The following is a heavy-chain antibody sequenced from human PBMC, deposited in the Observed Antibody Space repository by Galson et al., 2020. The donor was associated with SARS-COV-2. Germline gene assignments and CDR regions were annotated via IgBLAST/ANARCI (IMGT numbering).Heavy chain of an antibody. CDR2: INPTGGT. CDR3: AREPLPEIAAPGTGDDAFDI. J-gene: IGHJ3*02. D-gene: IGHD6-13*01. CDR1: GYTFTSYE. V-gene: IGHV1-46*01. Sequence: ASVKVSCKASGYTFTSYELHWVRQAPGQGLEWMGIINPTGGTDYAQKFQGRISMTRDTSTSTVFMELSSLRSEDTAVYYCAREPLPEIAAPGTGDDAFDIWGQGTMVTVSS.